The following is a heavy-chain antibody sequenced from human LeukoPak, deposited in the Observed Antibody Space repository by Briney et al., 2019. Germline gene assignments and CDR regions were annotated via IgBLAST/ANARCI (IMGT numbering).Heavy chain of an antibody. J-gene: IGHJ4*02. CDR3: AKDGRASPYYFDY. CDR2: ISWNSGSI. Sequence: PGGSLRLSCAASGFTFSSYSMHWVRQAPGKGLEWVSGISWNSGSIGYADSVKGRFTISRDNAKNSLYLQMNSLRAEDTALYYCAKDGRASPYYFDYWGQGTLVTVSS. V-gene: IGHV3-9*01. CDR1: GFTFSSYS.